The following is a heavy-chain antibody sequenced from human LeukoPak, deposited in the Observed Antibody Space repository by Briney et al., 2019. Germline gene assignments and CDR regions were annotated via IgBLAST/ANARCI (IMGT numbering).Heavy chain of an antibody. Sequence: ASVKVSCKASGYTFTGYYMHWVRQAPGQGLEWMGWINPNSGGTNYAQKFQGRVTMTRDTSISTAYMELSRLRSDDPAVYYCARDPPYCSSTSCYKVRGIKDLTFDPWGQGTLVTVSS. D-gene: IGHD2-2*02. J-gene: IGHJ5*02. CDR1: GYTFTGYY. CDR3: ARDPPYCSSTSCYKVRGIKDLTFDP. CDR2: INPNSGGT. V-gene: IGHV1-2*02.